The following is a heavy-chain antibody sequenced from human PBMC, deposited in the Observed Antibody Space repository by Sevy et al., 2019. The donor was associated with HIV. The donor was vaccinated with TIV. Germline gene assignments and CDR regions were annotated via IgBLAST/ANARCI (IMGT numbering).Heavy chain of an antibody. D-gene: IGHD2-15*01. Sequence: ASVKVSCKASGGTFKNYAISWVRQAPGQGLEWMGGIIPIFGTANYALKFQGRVTITADESTSTVYMDMSSLRSEDTAGYYCARGITRKIGGWYDFDAWGQGALVTVSS. CDR2: IIPIFGTA. J-gene: IGHJ4*02. V-gene: IGHV1-69*13. CDR3: ARGITRKIGGWYDFDA. CDR1: GGTFKNYA.